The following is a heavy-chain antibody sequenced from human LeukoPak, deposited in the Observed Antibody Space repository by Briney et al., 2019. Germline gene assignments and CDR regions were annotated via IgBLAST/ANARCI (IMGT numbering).Heavy chain of an antibody. CDR1: GGTFSSYA. D-gene: IGHD2-15*01. CDR3: ARAELAGPYYYYYYGMDV. Sequence: ASVKVSCKASGGTFSSYAISWVRQAPGQGLEWMGRIIPILGIANYAQKFQGRVTITADKSTSTAYMELSSLRSEDTAVYYCARAELAGPYYYYYYGMDVWGQGTTVTVSS. V-gene: IGHV1-69*04. J-gene: IGHJ6*02. CDR2: IIPILGIA.